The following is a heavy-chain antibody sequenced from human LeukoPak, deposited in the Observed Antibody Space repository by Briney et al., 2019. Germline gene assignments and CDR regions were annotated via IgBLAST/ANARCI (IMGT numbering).Heavy chain of an antibody. CDR2: INPNSGGT. CDR3: ARALGDYSNYWLLEENPYGMDV. Sequence: ASVKVSCKASGYTFTGYYMHWVRQAPGQGLEWMGWINPNSGGTNYAQKFQGRVTMTRDTSISTAYMELGRLRSDDTAVYYCARALGDYSNYWLLEENPYGMDVWGQGTTVTVSS. D-gene: IGHD4-11*01. V-gene: IGHV1-2*02. J-gene: IGHJ6*02. CDR1: GYTFTGYY.